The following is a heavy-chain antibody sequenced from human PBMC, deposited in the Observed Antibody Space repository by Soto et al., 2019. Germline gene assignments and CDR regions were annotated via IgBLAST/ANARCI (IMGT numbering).Heavy chain of an antibody. V-gene: IGHV3-21*01. J-gene: IGHJ6*02. CDR1: EFTFSSYS. CDR2: ISSSSSYI. Sequence: GSLRLFSAACEFTFSSYSLNWVRQAPGKGLEWVSSISSSSSYIYYADSVKGRFTISRDNAKNSLYLQMNSLRAEDTAVYYCARTGYRAYYYYGMDVWGQGTTVTVSS. CDR3: ARTGYRAYYYYGMDV. D-gene: IGHD5-18*01.